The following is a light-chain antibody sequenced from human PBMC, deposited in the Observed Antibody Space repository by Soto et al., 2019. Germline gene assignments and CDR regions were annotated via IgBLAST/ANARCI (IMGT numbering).Light chain of an antibody. Sequence: EIMMTQSPATLSVSPGERATLSCRASQSVSHNLAWYQQKPGQAPRLLIYYASTRATGIPARFSGSGSGTEFALNISSLQSEDFALYYCQQDNNWPPITFGQGTRLEIK. V-gene: IGKV3-15*01. J-gene: IGKJ5*01. CDR3: QQDNNWPPIT. CDR1: QSVSHN. CDR2: YAS.